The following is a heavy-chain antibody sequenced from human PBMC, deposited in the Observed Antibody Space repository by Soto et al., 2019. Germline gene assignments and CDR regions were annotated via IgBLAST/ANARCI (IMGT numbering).Heavy chain of an antibody. CDR2: IIPIFGTA. V-gene: IGHV1-69*13. CDR1: GGTFSSYA. CDR3: ARDNSAGVVAARPLSGDYGMDV. Sequence: ASVKVSCKASGGTFSSYAISWVRQAPGRGLEWMGGIIPIFGTANYAQKFQGRVTITADESTSTAYMELSSLRSEDTAVYYCARDNSAGVVAARPLSGDYGMDVWGQGTTVTVSS. J-gene: IGHJ6*02. D-gene: IGHD2-15*01.